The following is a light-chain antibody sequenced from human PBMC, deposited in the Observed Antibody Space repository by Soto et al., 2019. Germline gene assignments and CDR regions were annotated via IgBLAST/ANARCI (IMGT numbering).Light chain of an antibody. CDR3: CSFAGRIFV. CDR2: DVN. V-gene: IGLV2-11*02. J-gene: IGLJ1*01. CDR1: SSDVGGFNY. Sequence: QSVLTQPRSVSGSPGQSVTVSCTGISSDVGGFNYVTWYQQHPGKAPKLVISDVNKRPSGVPDRFSGSKSGNTASLTISGLQAEDEADYYCCSFAGRIFVFGTGTKLTVL.